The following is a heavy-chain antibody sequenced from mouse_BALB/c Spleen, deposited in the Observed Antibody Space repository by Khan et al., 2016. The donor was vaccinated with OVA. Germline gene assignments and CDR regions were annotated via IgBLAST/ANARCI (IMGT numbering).Heavy chain of an antibody. CDR3: SSSGYGFGAY. V-gene: IGHV1-54*02. Sequence: QVQLQQSGAELVRPGTPVKVSCKASGYAFTDYLIEWLNQRPGQGLEWIGVINPGSGGTHYNEKFKGRVTMTADKSSNTAYLQLSSLTSDDSAIYSCSSSGYGFGAYWGQGTLVTVSA. D-gene: IGHD3-2*02. CDR2: INPGSGGT. J-gene: IGHJ3*01. CDR1: GYAFTDYL.